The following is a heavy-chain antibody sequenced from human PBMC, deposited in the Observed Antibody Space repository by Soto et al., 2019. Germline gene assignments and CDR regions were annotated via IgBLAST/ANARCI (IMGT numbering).Heavy chain of an antibody. CDR2: LYGGSTT. CDR3: VRTSSY. V-gene: IGHV3-53*01. D-gene: IGHD2-2*01. CDR1: GFAVNSDY. J-gene: IGHJ4*02. Sequence: GGSLRLSCAASGFAVNSDYMSWVRQAPGKGLEWVSVLYGGSTTHYSDSVKGRFTISRDNSKNTVFLQMNSLRAEDTAVYYCVRTSSYWGQGTRVTVS.